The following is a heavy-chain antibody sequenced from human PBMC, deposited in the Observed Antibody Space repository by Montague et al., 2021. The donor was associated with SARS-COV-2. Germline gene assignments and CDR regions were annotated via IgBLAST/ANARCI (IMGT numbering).Heavy chain of an antibody. CDR2: INHSGST. V-gene: IGHV4-34*01. D-gene: IGHD2-8*01. J-gene: IGHJ4*02. Sequence: SETLSLTCAVYGGSFSGYYWSWIRQPPGKGLEWIGEINHSGSTNYNPSLKSRVTISVDTSKNQFSLKLSSMTAADTAVYYCARANGYYFDYWGQGTLVTVSS. CDR1: GGSFSGYY. CDR3: ARANGYYFDY.